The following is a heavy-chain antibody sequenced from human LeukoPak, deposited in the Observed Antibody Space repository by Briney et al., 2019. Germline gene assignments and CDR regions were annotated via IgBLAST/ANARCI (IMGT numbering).Heavy chain of an antibody. CDR2: ISGNGGST. J-gene: IGHJ4*02. D-gene: IGHD3-22*01. Sequence: GGSLRLSCAASGYTFSSYDMSWVRQAPGKGLEWVSAISGNGGSTYYADSVKGRFTISRDNSKNTLYLQMNSLRAEDTAVYYCAKSASGYWDYWGQGTLVTVPS. V-gene: IGHV3-23*01. CDR1: GYTFSSYD. CDR3: AKSASGYWDY.